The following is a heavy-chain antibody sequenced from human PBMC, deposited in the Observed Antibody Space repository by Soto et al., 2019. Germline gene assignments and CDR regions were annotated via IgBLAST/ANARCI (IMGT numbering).Heavy chain of an antibody. CDR3: ARESTMVRGVITYNWFDS. V-gene: IGHV4-59*01. CDR2: IYYSGST. J-gene: IGHJ5*01. Sequence: SETLSLTCTVSGGSIISYYWSWIRQPPGKGLEWIGYIYYSGSTNYNPSLKSRVTISVDTSKNQFSLKLSSVTAADTAVYYCARESTMVRGVITYNWFDSWGQGTLVTVSS. D-gene: IGHD3-10*01. CDR1: GGSIISYY.